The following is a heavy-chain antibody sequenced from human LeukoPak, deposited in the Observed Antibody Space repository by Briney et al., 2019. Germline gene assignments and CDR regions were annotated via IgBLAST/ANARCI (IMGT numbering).Heavy chain of an antibody. CDR2: INHSGST. J-gene: IGHJ4*02. D-gene: IGHD1-14*01. CDR1: GGSFSGYY. Sequence: SETLSLTCAVYGGSFSGYYWSWIRQPPGKGLEWIGEINHSGSTNHNPSLKSRVTISVDTSKNQFSLKLSSVTAADTAVYYCARDKGTGLLGYWGQGTLVTVSS. CDR3: ARDKGTGLLGY. V-gene: IGHV4-34*01.